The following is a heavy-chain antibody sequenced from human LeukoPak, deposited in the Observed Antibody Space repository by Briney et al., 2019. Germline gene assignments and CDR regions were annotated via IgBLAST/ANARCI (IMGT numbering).Heavy chain of an antibody. D-gene: IGHD1-1*01. J-gene: IGHJ4*02. Sequence: GGSLRLSCAASRFTFSGYYMNWIRQAPGKGLEWVSYISGSGSAIYYADSVKGRFTISGDNAKNSLYLQMDSLRAEDTAIYYCARDFSNGGCDYWGQGTLVTVSS. CDR2: ISGSGSAI. CDR1: RFTFSGYY. CDR3: ARDFSNGGCDY. V-gene: IGHV3-11*04.